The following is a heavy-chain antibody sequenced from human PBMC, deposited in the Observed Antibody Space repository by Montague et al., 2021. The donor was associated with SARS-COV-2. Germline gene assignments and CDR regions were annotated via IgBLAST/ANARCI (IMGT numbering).Heavy chain of an antibody. CDR1: GFTFSNAW. CDR2: IKSKTDGGTT. V-gene: IGHV3-15*01. Sequence: SLRLSCAASGFTFSNAWMSWVRQAPGKGLEWVGRIKSKTDGGTTDYAAPVKGRFTISRDDSKNTLYLQMNSLKTEDTAVYYCTTDGVTYYDFWSSYFDYYYYGMDVWGQGTTVTVSS. J-gene: IGHJ6*02. CDR3: TTDGVTYYDFWSSYFDYYYYGMDV. D-gene: IGHD3-3*01.